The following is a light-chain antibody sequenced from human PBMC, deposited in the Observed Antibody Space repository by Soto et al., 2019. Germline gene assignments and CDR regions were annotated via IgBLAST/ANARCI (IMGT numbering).Light chain of an antibody. J-gene: IGKJ5*01. CDR3: QQANSFPIT. CDR2: AAS. CDR1: QYISSW. V-gene: IGKV1-12*01. Sequence: DIQMTQSPSSVSASVGDRVTITCRASQYISSWLAWYQQKPGKAPKFLISAASSLQSGVPSRFSASGSGTDFPLTISSLQPEDFATYYCQQANSFPITYGQGTRLEIK.